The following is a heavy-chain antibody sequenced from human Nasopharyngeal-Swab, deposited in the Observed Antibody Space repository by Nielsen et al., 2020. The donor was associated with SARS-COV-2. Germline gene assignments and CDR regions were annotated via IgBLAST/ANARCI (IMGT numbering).Heavy chain of an antibody. J-gene: IGHJ4*02. CDR3: LRGIGGLQATDREF. V-gene: IGHV3-21*06. CDR1: GFSFNTYT. D-gene: IGHD3-16*01. Sequence: GGSLRLSCAPSGFSFNTYTFNWVRQAPGKGLEWVSFIHTGSNDILYAESVKGRFSISRDDAQSSLHLQMNSLRVEDTAVYYCLRGIGGLQATDREFWGQGTLVTVSS. CDR2: IHTGSNDI.